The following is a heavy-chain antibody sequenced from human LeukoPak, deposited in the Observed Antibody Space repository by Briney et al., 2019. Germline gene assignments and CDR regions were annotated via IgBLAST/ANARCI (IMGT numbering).Heavy chain of an antibody. CDR2: ISHDVSNK. J-gene: IGHJ4*02. Sequence: PGGSLRLSCAASGFTFSNYAMHWVRQAPGKGLEWVAIISHDVSNKYYADSVKGRFTISRDNSKNTLYLQMNSLRSDDTAVYYCRTDRYGDYGDYIDYWGQGTLVTVSS. CDR3: RTDRYGDYGDYIDY. D-gene: IGHD4-17*01. V-gene: IGHV3-30-3*01. CDR1: GFTFSNYA.